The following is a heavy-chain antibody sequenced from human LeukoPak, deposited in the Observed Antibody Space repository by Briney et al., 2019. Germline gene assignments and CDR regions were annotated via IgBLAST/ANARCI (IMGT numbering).Heavy chain of an antibody. V-gene: IGHV3-21*01. CDR3: ARGDYDFWSGSHPTDY. CDR2: ISTSGESA. Sequence: PGGSLRLSCPVSGFTFSSYAMSWVRQAPGRGLEWVSVISTSGESAYYADSVKGRFTISRDNAKNSLYLQMNSLRAEDTAVYYCARGDYDFWSGSHPTDYWGQGTLVTVSS. D-gene: IGHD3-3*01. J-gene: IGHJ4*02. CDR1: GFTFSSYA.